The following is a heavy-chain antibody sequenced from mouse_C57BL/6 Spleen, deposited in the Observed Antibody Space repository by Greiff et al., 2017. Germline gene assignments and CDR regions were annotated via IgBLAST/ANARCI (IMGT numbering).Heavy chain of an antibody. CDR3: ARSYGGMYYFDY. D-gene: IGHD1-1*01. Sequence: QVQLQQSGAELVRPGTSVKVSCKASGYAFTNYLIEWVKQRPGQGLEWIGVINPGSGGTNYNEKFKGKATLTADKSSSTAYMQLSSLTSEDSAVYFCARSYGGMYYFDYRGQGTTLTVSS. CDR2: INPGSGGT. CDR1: GYAFTNYL. V-gene: IGHV1-54*01. J-gene: IGHJ2*01.